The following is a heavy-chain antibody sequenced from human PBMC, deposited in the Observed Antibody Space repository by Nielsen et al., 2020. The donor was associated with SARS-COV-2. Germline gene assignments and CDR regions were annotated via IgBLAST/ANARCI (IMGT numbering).Heavy chain of an antibody. J-gene: IGHJ4*02. D-gene: IGHD3-10*01. CDR1: GGTFSSYA. Sequence: SVKVSCKASGGTFSSYAISWVRQAPGQGLEWMGGIIPIFGTANYAQKFQGRVTITADESTSTAYMELSSLRSEDTAVYYCASTAPGRGSFASFGADYWGQGTLVTASS. CDR2: IIPIFGTA. V-gene: IGHV1-69*13. CDR3: ASTAPGRGSFASFGADY.